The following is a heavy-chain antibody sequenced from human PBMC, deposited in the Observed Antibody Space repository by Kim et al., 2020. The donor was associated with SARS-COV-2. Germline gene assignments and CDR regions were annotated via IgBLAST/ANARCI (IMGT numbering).Heavy chain of an antibody. CDR2: IRSKRYGETT. CDR1: GLNFGDYA. V-gene: IGHV3-49*03. J-gene: IGHJ4*02. D-gene: IGHD3-22*01. CDR3: TSGPYYYDSAAYYHDY. Sequence: GGSLRLSCTXSGLNFGDYAMSWFRQAPGKGLEWVAFIRSKRYGETTEYAASVKGRFTISRDDSKRIAYLQMNGLKTEDTAVYYCTSGPYYYDSAAYYHDYWGRGTLVTVSS.